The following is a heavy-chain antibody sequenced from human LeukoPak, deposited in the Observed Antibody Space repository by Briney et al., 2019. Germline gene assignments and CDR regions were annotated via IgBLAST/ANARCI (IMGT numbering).Heavy chain of an antibody. CDR3: AKDLGYDILTGYYKGPDY. Sequence: GGTLRLSCAASGFTFSSYGMSWVRQAPGKGLEWVSAISGSGGSTYYADSVKGRFTISRDNSKNTLYLQMNSLRAEDTAVYYCAKDLGYDILTGYYKGPDYWGQGTLVTVSS. CDR2: ISGSGGST. J-gene: IGHJ4*02. CDR1: GFTFSSYG. D-gene: IGHD3-9*01. V-gene: IGHV3-23*01.